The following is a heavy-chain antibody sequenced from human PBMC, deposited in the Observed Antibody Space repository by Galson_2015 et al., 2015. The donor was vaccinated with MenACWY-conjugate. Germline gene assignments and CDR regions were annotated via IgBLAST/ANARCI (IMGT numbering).Heavy chain of an antibody. D-gene: IGHD3-10*01. Sequence: CAISGDSVSSHSAAWNWIRQSPSRGLEWLGRTYYRSKWYNDYAVSVKSRITINPDTSKNQFSLQLNSVTPEDTAVYYCARGGSAYEVADRGWFDPWGQGTLVT. V-gene: IGHV6-1*01. CDR2: TYYRSKWYN. CDR3: ARGGSAYEVADRGWFDP. CDR1: GDSVSSHSAA. J-gene: IGHJ5*02.